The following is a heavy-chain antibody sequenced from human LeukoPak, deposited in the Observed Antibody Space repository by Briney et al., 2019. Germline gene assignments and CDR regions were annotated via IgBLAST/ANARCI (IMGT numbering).Heavy chain of an antibody. D-gene: IGHD3-3*01. J-gene: IGHJ5*02. Sequence: ASVKVSCKASGYTFTNYDINWVRQATGQGLEWMGWMNPNSGNTGYAQKFQGRVTMTRNTSISTAYMELSSLRSEDTAVYYCARGHYDFWSGYYRRLTNPNWFDPWGQGTLVTVSS. CDR3: ARGHYDFWSGYYRRLTNPNWFDP. CDR2: MNPNSGNT. CDR1: GYTFTNYD. V-gene: IGHV1-8*01.